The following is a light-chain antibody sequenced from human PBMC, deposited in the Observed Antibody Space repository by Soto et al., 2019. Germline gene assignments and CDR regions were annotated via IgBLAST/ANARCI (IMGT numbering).Light chain of an antibody. V-gene: IGKV3-11*01. J-gene: IGKJ5*01. CDR3: QQRSNWQVT. Sequence: EIVLTHSPATLSLSPGEIATLSCRASQSVSSYLAWYQQKPGQPPRLLIYDASNRATGIPARFSGSGSGTDFTLTISSLEPEDFAVYYCQQRSNWQVTFGQGTRLEIK. CDR1: QSVSSY. CDR2: DAS.